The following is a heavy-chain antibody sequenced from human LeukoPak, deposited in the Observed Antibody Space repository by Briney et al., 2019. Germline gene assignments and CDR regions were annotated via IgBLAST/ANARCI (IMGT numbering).Heavy chain of an antibody. V-gene: IGHV4-34*01. CDR1: GGSFSGYY. CDR2: INHSGST. J-gene: IGHJ4*02. CDR3: ARDTGELFDY. D-gene: IGHD3-10*01. Sequence: PSETLSLTCAVYGGSFSGYYWSWIRQPPGKGLEWIGEINHSGSTNYNPSLKSRVTISVDTSKNQFSLKLSSVTAADTAVYYCARDTGELFDYWGQGTLVTVSS.